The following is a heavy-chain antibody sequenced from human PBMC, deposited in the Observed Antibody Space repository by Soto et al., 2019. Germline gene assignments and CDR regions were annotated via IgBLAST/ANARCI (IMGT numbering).Heavy chain of an antibody. D-gene: IGHD1-26*01. J-gene: IGHJ5*02. CDR2: INHSGST. V-gene: IGHV4-34*01. CDR3: ARGGASVDP. Sequence: SETLSLTCAVYGGSFSGYYWSWIRQPPGKGLEWIGEINHSGSTNYNPALKSRVTISVDTSKNQFSLKLSSVTAADTDVYYCARGGASVDPWGHGTLVIVSS. CDR1: GGSFSGYY.